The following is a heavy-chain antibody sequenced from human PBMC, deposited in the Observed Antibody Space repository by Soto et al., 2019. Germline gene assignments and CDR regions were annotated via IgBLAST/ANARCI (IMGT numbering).Heavy chain of an antibody. V-gene: IGHV4-34*01. D-gene: IGHD3-3*01. CDR2: INHSGST. CDR1: GGSFSGYY. Sequence: SETLSLTCAVYGGSFSGYYWSWIRQPPGKGLEWIGEINHSGSTNYNPSLKSRVTISVDTSKNQFSLKLSSVTAADTAVYYCAGRHWAYYDFWSGYFAWGQGTLVTVSS. J-gene: IGHJ4*02. CDR3: AGRHWAYYDFWSGYFA.